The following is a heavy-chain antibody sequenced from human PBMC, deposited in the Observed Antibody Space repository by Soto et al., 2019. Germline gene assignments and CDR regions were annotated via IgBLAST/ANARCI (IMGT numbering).Heavy chain of an antibody. CDR1: GYTFNTYG. CDR3: ATSTIDTSTWKQYFYGMDV. V-gene: IGHV1-18*01. Sequence: ASVKVSCKTSGYTFNTYGINWVRQAPGQGLELMGWISAYDGKTTYAEKFQGRVTLTTDTSTSTAYMELRSLRSDDTAVYYCATSTIDTSTWKQYFYGMDVWGQGSTVTVSS. D-gene: IGHD6-13*01. J-gene: IGHJ6*02. CDR2: ISAYDGKT.